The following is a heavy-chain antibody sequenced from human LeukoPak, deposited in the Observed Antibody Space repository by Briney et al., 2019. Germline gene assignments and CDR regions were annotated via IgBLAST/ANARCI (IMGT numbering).Heavy chain of an antibody. Sequence: PGGSLRLSCAASGFTCSSHAMSWVRQAPGQGLEWVSATSGDGGTTYYAAYVKGRFTISRDNSKNTLYLQMNSLRAEDTALYYCAKCAWFGDAPGGDYWGQGTLVTVSS. D-gene: IGHD3-10*01. V-gene: IGHV3-23*01. CDR3: AKCAWFGDAPGGDY. CDR2: TSGDGGTT. CDR1: GFTCSSHA. J-gene: IGHJ4*02.